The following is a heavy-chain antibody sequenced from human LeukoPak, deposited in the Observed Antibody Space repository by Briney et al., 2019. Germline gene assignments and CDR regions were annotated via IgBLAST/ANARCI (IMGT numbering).Heavy chain of an antibody. V-gene: IGHV3-53*01. D-gene: IGHD6-25*01. CDR2: IYSGTNT. J-gene: IGHJ4*02. CDR1: VFTVSSNY. CDR3: ARVASGTLDY. Sequence: PGGSLRLSCAVSVFTVSSNYMSWVRQAPGKGLEWVSVIYSGTNTYYADSVKGRFIISRDNPKNMLYLQMNSLRAEDTAVYYCARVASGTLDYWGQGTLVTVSS.